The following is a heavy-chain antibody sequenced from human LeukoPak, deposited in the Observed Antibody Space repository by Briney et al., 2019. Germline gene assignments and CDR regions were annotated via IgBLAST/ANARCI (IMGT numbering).Heavy chain of an antibody. Sequence: PGGSLRLSCAASGFTFSSYGMHWVRQAPGKGLEWVAVIWYDGSNKYYADSVKGRFTISRDNAKNSLYLQMNSLRAEDTAVYYCATTGPEEWLLSEGRAFDIWGQGTMVTVSS. CDR3: ATTGPEEWLLSEGRAFDI. J-gene: IGHJ3*02. CDR1: GFTFSSYG. CDR2: IWYDGSNK. V-gene: IGHV3-33*03. D-gene: IGHD3-3*01.